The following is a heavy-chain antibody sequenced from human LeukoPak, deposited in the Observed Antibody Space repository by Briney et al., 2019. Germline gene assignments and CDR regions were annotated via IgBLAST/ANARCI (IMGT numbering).Heavy chain of an antibody. D-gene: IGHD4-17*01. CDR1: GYTFTGYY. CDR3: ARGDYGRADP. V-gene: IGHV1-2*02. J-gene: IGHJ5*02. CDR2: INPNTGVT. Sequence: ASVKVSCKASGYTFTGYYMHWVRQVPGQGLEWMGLINPNTGVTKFAQKFHGRVSMSRDTSISTAYMELNRLTSDDTAVYFCARGDYGRADPWGQGSLVTVSS.